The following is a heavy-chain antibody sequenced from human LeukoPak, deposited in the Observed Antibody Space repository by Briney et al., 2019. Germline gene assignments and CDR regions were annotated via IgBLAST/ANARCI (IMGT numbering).Heavy chain of an antibody. V-gene: IGHV4-59*01. D-gene: IGHD4-23*01. Sequence: SETLSLTCTVSGGSISNYYWSRIRQPPGMGLEWIGYMYYSGSTNYYPSLKSRVTISVDTSKNQFSLKLSSVTAADTAVYYCTRGPPTVVTPYWYFDLWGRGTLVTVSS. CDR1: GGSISNYY. CDR3: TRGPPTVVTPYWYFDL. CDR2: MYYSGST. J-gene: IGHJ2*01.